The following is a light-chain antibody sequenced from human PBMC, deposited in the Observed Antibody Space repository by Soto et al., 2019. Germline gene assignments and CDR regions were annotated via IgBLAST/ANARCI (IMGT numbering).Light chain of an antibody. Sequence: QSALTQPPSASGSPGQSVTISCTGTSSHVGGYDFVSWYQQHPGKAPKLIIYEVSKWPSGVPDRFSGSKSGNTASLTVSGLQAEDEADYYCASYAGGHYKWVFGGGTKVTVL. V-gene: IGLV2-8*01. CDR3: ASYAGGHYKWV. J-gene: IGLJ3*02. CDR1: SSHVGGYDF. CDR2: EVS.